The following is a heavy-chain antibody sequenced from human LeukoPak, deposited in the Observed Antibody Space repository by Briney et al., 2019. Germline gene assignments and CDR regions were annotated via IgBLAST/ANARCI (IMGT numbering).Heavy chain of an antibody. J-gene: IGHJ4*02. Sequence: ASVKVSCKASGYTFTGYYTHWVRQAPGQGLEWMGWINPNSGGTNYAQKFQGRVTMTRDTSISTAYMELSRLRSDDTAVYYCARGGYDSSGYYSAVFYYWGQGTLVTVSS. CDR1: GYTFTGYY. CDR3: ARGGYDSSGYYSAVFYY. D-gene: IGHD3-22*01. CDR2: INPNSGGT. V-gene: IGHV1-2*02.